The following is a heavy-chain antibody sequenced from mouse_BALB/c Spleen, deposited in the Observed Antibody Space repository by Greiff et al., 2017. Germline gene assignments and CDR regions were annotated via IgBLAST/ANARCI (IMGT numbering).Heavy chain of an antibody. Sequence: VQLQQSGPELGKPGASVKISCKASGYSFTGYNMYWVKQSHRKSLEWIGYIDPYNGGTSYNQKSKGKATLTVDKSSSTAYMHLNSLTSEDSAIYYCARGGGTWAMDYWCQGTSVTVSS. J-gene: IGHJ4*01. D-gene: IGHD4-1*01. CDR2: IDPYNGGT. V-gene: IGHV1S135*01. CDR1: GYSFTGYN. CDR3: ARGGGTWAMDY.